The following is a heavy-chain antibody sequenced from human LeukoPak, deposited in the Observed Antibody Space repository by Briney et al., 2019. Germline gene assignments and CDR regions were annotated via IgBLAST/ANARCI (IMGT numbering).Heavy chain of an antibody. CDR2: IRYDGSNK. D-gene: IGHD4-17*01. V-gene: IGHV3-30*02. Sequence: GGSLRLSCAASGFTFSSYGMHWVRQAPGKGLEWVAFIRYDGSNKYYADSVKGRFTISRDNSKNTLYLQVNSLRAEDTAVYYCAKDRKLEYGVPSAFDIWGQGTMVTVSS. CDR1: GFTFSSYG. J-gene: IGHJ3*02. CDR3: AKDRKLEYGVPSAFDI.